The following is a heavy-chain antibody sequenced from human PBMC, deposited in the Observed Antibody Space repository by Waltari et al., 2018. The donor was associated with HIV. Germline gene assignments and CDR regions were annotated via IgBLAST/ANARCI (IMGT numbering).Heavy chain of an antibody. CDR1: VASISSSSYY. CDR2: IYYSGST. CDR3: AGHSITDYYDNDGLRREAFDI. Sequence: QLQLQESGPGLVKPSETLSLTCTVSVASISSSSYYWGWIRQPPGKGLEWLGSIYYSGSTYYNPSLQSRVTTSVDTSKNQFSLKLSSVTAADTAVYYCAGHSITDYYDNDGLRREAFDIWGQGTMVTVSS. J-gene: IGHJ3*02. D-gene: IGHD3-22*01. V-gene: IGHV4-39*01.